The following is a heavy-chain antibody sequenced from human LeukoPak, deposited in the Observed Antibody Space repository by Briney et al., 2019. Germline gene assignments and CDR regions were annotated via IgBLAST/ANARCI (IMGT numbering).Heavy chain of an antibody. D-gene: IGHD2-2*02. Sequence: GGSLRLSCAASGFTFDDYAMHWVRQAPGKGLEWVSLISWDGGNIYYADSMKGRFTISRDNSKNSLYLQMNSLRTEDSAFYYCAKAAIRYTTRWDNFDYWGQGTLVTVSS. CDR1: GFTFDDYA. CDR2: ISWDGGNI. V-gene: IGHV3-43D*03. CDR3: AKAAIRYTTRWDNFDY. J-gene: IGHJ4*02.